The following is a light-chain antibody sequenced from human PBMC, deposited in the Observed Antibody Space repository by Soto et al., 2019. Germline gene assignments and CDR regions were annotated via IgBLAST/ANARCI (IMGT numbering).Light chain of an antibody. CDR2: GPS. Sequence: EIVMTQSPATLSVSPGERATLSCRASQSISSNLAWYQQKPGQAPRLLIYGPSTRATGIPARFSGSGSGTEFTLTISSLQPDDFATYYCQQYNSHPYTFGRGTKLQIK. CDR3: QQYNSHPYT. J-gene: IGKJ2*01. CDR1: QSISSN. V-gene: IGKV3-15*01.